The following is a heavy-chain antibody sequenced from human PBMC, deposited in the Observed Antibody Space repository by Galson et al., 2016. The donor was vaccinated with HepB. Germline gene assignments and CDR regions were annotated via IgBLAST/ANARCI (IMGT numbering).Heavy chain of an antibody. J-gene: IGHJ4*02. CDR2: ISHDGGNH. CDR1: GFTFSSHS. CDR3: VRGVYGDHGWFDY. Sequence: SLRLSCAASGFTFSSHSMHWARQAPGKGLEWVAVISHDGGNHFYADSVKGRFTISRDNSQNSLFLQMNTLRAEDTAVYFCVRGVYGDHGWFDYWCQGTLVTVSS. V-gene: IGHV3-30*14. D-gene: IGHD4-17*01.